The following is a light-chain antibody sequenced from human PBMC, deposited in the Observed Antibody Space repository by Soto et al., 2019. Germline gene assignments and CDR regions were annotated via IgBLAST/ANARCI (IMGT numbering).Light chain of an antibody. CDR2: AAS. Sequence: DIQMTQSPSSLSASVGDTVTITCRASQNINNYLNWYQQKPGQAPKLLIFAASSLQGGVPSRFNGVGSGTDFTLIISSLQPEDFATYYCQQSYSAPLYTFGQGTKVDI. CDR3: QQSYSAPLYT. J-gene: IGKJ2*01. V-gene: IGKV1-39*01. CDR1: QNINNY.